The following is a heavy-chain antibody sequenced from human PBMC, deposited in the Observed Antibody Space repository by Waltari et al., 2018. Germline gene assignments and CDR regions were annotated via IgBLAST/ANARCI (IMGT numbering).Heavy chain of an antibody. D-gene: IGHD6-13*01. J-gene: IGHJ4*02. CDR3: VLYSSSFLGDC. CDR2: SKLDGSST. CDR1: GFIFSSYW. Sequence: EVQLVESGGDLVQPGGSLRLSCTASGFIFSSYWMHWVRQAPGKGLVAGAHSKLDGSSTNYADSVKGRFTISRDNARNTLFLQMNSLRAEDTAIYYCVLYSSSFLGDCWGQGTLVTVSS. V-gene: IGHV3-74*01.